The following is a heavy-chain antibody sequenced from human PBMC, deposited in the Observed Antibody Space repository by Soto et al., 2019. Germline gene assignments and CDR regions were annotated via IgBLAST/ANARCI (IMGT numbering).Heavy chain of an antibody. CDR1: GGSFSGYY. Sequence: QVQLQQWGAGLLKPSETLSLTCAVYGGSFSGYYWSWIRQPPGKGLEWIGEINHSGSTNYNPSLKSRVTISVDTYKNQFSLKLSSVTAADTAVYYCARAWGGGYSPWDYWGQGTLVTVSS. CDR3: ARAWGGGYSPWDY. D-gene: IGHD2-15*01. CDR2: INHSGST. V-gene: IGHV4-34*01. J-gene: IGHJ4*02.